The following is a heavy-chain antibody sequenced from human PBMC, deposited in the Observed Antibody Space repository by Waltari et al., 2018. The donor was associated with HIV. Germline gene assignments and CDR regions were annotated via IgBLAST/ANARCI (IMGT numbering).Heavy chain of an antibody. J-gene: IGHJ4*02. CDR2: INHSGNT. CDR1: GGSFSGYF. Sequence: QVQLQQWGAGLLKPSETLSLACAVYGGSFSGYFWTWIRQATGKGLEWIGEINHSGNTRSIPSLKIRVTTSIDTSKNQFSLRLNSVTAADTAVYYCSRVCGGGHFDYWGRGTLVTVS. CDR3: SRVCGGGHFDY. V-gene: IGHV4-34*01. D-gene: IGHD3-10*01.